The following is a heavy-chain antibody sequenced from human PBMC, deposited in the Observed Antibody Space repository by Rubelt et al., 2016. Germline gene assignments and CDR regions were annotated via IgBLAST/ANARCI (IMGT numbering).Heavy chain of an antibody. CDR1: GGTFSSYA. Sequence: QVQLVQSGAEVKKPGSSVKVSCKASGGTFSSYAISWVRQAPGQGLEWMGGIIPIFGTANYAQKFQGRCTITADKSTGTGYMELSSLRSEDTAVYYCARDLVGVVITTHDAFDIWGQGTMVTVSS. J-gene: IGHJ3*02. CDR2: IIPIFGTA. CDR3: ARDLVGVVITTHDAFDI. D-gene: IGHD3-22*01. V-gene: IGHV1-69*06.